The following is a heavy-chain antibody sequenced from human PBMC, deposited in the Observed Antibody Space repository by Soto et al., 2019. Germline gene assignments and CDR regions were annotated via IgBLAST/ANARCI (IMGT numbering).Heavy chain of an antibody. Sequence: EVQLLESGGGLVQPGGSLRLSCVASGFTFSSYAMNWVRQAPGKGLEWVSAISTSGGNTYYADSVKGRFTISRDNSKNTLYLQMNSLRAEDTAVYYCAKRPIFGVVIITIYNGMDAWGQGTTVTVSS. J-gene: IGHJ6*02. D-gene: IGHD3-3*01. CDR3: AKRPIFGVVIITIYNGMDA. CDR2: ISTSGGNT. V-gene: IGHV3-23*01. CDR1: GFTFSSYA.